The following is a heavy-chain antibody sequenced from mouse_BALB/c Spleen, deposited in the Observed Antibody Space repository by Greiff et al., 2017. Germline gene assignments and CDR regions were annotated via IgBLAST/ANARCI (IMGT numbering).Heavy chain of an antibody. CDR2: IDPANGNT. V-gene: IGHV14-3*02. CDR1: GFNIKDTY. Sequence: EVQLQESGAELVKPGASVKLSCTASGFNIKDTYMHWVKQRPEQGLEWIGRIDPANGNTKYDPKFQGKATITADTSSNTAYLQLSSLTSEDTAVYYCASNWDDYAMDYWGQGTSVTVSS. D-gene: IGHD4-1*01. J-gene: IGHJ4*01. CDR3: ASNWDDYAMDY.